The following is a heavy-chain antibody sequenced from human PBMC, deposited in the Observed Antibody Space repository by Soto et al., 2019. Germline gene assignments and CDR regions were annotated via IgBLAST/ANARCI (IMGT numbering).Heavy chain of an antibody. CDR3: ARLSGWYKLDYFDY. CDR2: IYYSGST. J-gene: IGHJ4*02. Sequence: QLQLQESGPGLVKPSETLSLTCTVSGGSISSSSYYWGWIRQPPGKGLEWIGSIYYSGSTYYNPSRKSRVTISVDTSKNQFSLKLSSVTAADTAVYYCARLSGWYKLDYFDYWGQGTLVTVSS. D-gene: IGHD6-19*01. V-gene: IGHV4-39*01. CDR1: GGSISSSSYY.